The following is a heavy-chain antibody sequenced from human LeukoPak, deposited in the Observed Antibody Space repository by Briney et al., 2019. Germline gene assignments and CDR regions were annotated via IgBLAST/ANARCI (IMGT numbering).Heavy chain of an antibody. CDR1: GGSISSSSYY. Sequence: PSETLSLTCTVSGGSISSSSYYWGWIRQPPGKGLEWIGSIYYSGNTYYNPSLKSRVTISVDTSKNQFSLGLSSVTAADTAVYYCARPNWNDLHFDYWGQGTLVTVSS. CDR3: ARPNWNDLHFDY. J-gene: IGHJ4*02. CDR2: IYYSGNT. V-gene: IGHV4-39*07. D-gene: IGHD1-1*01.